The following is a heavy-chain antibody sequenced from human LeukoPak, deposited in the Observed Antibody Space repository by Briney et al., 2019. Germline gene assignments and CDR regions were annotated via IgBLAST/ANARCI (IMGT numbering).Heavy chain of an antibody. Sequence: SETPSLTCAVSGGSISSGGYSWSWIRQPPGKGLEWIGYIYHSGSTYYNPSLKSRVTISVDTSKNQFSLKLSSVTAADTAVYYCACNSGSGCDWGQGTLVTVSS. CDR2: IYHSGST. J-gene: IGHJ4*02. V-gene: IGHV4-30-2*01. CDR1: GGSISSGGYS. CDR3: ACNSGSGCD. D-gene: IGHD6-19*01.